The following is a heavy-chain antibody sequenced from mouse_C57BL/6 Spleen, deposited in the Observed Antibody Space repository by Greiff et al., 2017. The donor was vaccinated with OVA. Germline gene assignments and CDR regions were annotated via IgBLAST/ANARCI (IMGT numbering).Heavy chain of an antibody. J-gene: IGHJ4*01. CDR2: IDPETGGT. Sequence: QVQLQQSGAELVRPGASVTLSCKASGYTFTDYEMHWVKQTPVHGLEWIGAIDPETGGTAYNQKFKGKAILTADKSSSTAYMELRSLTSEDSAVYYWTRWYDYDGYAMDYWGQGTSVTVSS. D-gene: IGHD2-4*01. CDR1: GYTFTDYE. CDR3: TRWYDYDGYAMDY. V-gene: IGHV1-15*01.